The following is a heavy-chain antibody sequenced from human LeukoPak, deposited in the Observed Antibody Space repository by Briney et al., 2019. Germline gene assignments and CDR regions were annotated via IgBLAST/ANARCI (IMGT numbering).Heavy chain of an antibody. V-gene: IGHV1-69*05. CDR1: GGTFSSYA. J-gene: IGHJ5*02. D-gene: IGHD5-24*01. CDR3: ASSPMVEQLSWFDP. Sequence: SVKVSCKASGGTFSSYAISWVRQAPGQGLEWMGGIIPIFGTANYAQKFQGRVTITTDECTNTAYMELSSLRSEDTAVYYCASSPMVEQLSWFDPWGQGTLVTVSS. CDR2: IIPIFGTA.